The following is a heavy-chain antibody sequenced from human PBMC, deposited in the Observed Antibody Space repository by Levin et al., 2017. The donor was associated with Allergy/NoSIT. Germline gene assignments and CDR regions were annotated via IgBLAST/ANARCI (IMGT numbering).Heavy chain of an antibody. CDR2: IYYSGST. Sequence: SETLSLTCTVSGGSISSSGYYWGWIRQPPGTGLEWVGSIYYSGSTYYNPSLKSRVTISVDTSKNQFSLKLNSVTAADTAVYYCARDDTSSSGGGFDYWGQGTLVTVSS. CDR1: GGSISSSGYY. J-gene: IGHJ4*02. D-gene: IGHD6-6*01. V-gene: IGHV4-39*07. CDR3: ARDDTSSSGGGFDY.